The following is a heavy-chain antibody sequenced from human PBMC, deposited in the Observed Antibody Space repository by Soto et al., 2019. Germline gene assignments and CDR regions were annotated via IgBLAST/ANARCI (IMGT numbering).Heavy chain of an antibody. Sequence: EVQLVESGGGLVQPGGSLRLSCAASGFTFGSYWMSWVRQAPGQGLEWLVTIKMDASEKTYVDSVKSRFTMSRDNAKNSLYLQMDSLRAEDTAVYYCARDLGYGSGVSVNHYLAYWGHGTLVTVSS. CDR2: IKMDASEK. J-gene: IGHJ4*01. CDR1: GFTFGSYW. V-gene: IGHV3-7*01. D-gene: IGHD3-10*01. CDR3: ARDLGYGSGVSVNHYLAY.